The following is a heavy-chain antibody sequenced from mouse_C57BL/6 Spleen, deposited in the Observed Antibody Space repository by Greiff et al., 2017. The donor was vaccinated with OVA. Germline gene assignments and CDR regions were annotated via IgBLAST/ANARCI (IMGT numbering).Heavy chain of an antibody. CDR2: IYPGDGAT. Sequence: VKLQESGPELVKPGASVKISCKASGYAFSSSWMNWVKQRPGKGLEWIGRIYPGDGATNYNGKFKGKATLTADKSSSTAYMQLSSLTSEDSAVYFCAKTNWEDAMDYWGQGTSVTVSS. V-gene: IGHV1-82*01. J-gene: IGHJ4*01. D-gene: IGHD4-1*01. CDR1: GYAFSSSW. CDR3: AKTNWEDAMDY.